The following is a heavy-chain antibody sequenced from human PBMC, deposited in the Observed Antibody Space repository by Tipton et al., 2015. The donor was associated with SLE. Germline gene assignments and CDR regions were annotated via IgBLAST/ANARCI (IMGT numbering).Heavy chain of an antibody. CDR3: ARGWDYLDQAGIDY. CDR1: GGSISSSNW. D-gene: IGHD1-7*01. Sequence: TLSLTCAVSGGSISSSNWWSWVRHPPGKGLEWIGEIYHSGSNNYNPSLKSRVHISVDKSKNQFSLKLSSVTAADTAVYYCARGWDYLDQAGIDYWGQGTLVTVSS. V-gene: IGHV4-4*02. CDR2: IYHSGSN. J-gene: IGHJ4*02.